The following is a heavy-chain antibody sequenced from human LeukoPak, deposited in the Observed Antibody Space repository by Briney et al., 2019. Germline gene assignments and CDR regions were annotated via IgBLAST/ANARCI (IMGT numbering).Heavy chain of an antibody. J-gene: IGHJ6*04. CDR2: INHSGST. Sequence: SETLSLTCAVYGGSFSAYYWSWIRQPPGKGLEWIGEINHSGSTNYNPSSKSRVTISVDTSKNQLSLKLSSVTAADTAVYYCARTTYNWKGEAFYYYYGMDVWGKGTTVTVSS. V-gene: IGHV4-34*01. CDR3: ARTTYNWKGEAFYYYYGMDV. D-gene: IGHD1-1*01. CDR1: GGSFSAYY.